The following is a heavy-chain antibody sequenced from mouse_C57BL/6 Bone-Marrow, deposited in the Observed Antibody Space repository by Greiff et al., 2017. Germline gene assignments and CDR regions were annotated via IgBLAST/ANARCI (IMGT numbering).Heavy chain of an antibody. D-gene: IGHD1-1*01. CDR1: GFTFSDYG. CDR3: ARWGYYGSSHDY. V-gene: IGHV5-17*01. Sequence: EVKLQESGGGLVKPGGSLKLSCAASGFTFSDYGMHWVRQAPEKGLEWVAYISSGSSTIYYADTVKGRFTISRDNAKNTLFLQMTRLRSEDTAMYYCARWGYYGSSHDYWGKGTTLTVSS. CDR2: ISSGSSTI. J-gene: IGHJ2*01.